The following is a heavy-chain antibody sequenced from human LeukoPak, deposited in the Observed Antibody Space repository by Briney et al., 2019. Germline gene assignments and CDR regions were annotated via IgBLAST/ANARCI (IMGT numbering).Heavy chain of an antibody. V-gene: IGHV3-30-3*01. D-gene: IGHD1-26*01. CDR3: ASRWELLDY. CDR2: ISYDGRQK. Sequence: PGGSLRLSCAASGFTFSEYAMHWVRQAPGKGLEWVAVISYDGRQKYYGDSVKGRFTISRDNPKNTLYLQMNSLRAEDTAVYYCASRWELLDYWGQGTLVTVS. J-gene: IGHJ4*02. CDR1: GFTFSEYA.